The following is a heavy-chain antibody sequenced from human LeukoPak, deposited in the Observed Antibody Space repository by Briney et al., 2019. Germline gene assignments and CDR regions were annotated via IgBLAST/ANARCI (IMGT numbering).Heavy chain of an antibody. V-gene: IGHV4-4*07. CDR2: IYTSGST. D-gene: IGHD1-26*01. J-gene: IGHJ3*02. CDR3: GRDILGATTVPSDAFDI. CDR1: GRSISSYY. Sequence: SDPLSLTCTVSGRSISSYYWSWLRQPAGKALEWIGRIYTSGSTNYHPSLKSRVTLPVDQFQDQFVLKMSQPTASDPAGYFLGRDILGATTVPSDAFDIWGQGTMVTVSS.